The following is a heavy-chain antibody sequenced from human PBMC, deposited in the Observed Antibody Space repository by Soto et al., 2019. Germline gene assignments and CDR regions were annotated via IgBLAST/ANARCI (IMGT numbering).Heavy chain of an antibody. J-gene: IGHJ6*01. V-gene: IGHV3-21*01. CDR3: ARPPYDILTGRGMDV. Sequence: LCCAPSACTFSRYSMNWVRQAPGKGLEWVSSISSSSSYIYYADSVKCRFTISRDNAKNSLYLQMNSLRAEDTAVYYCARPPYDILTGRGMDVWGQGTTVTVSS. CDR1: ACTFSRYS. CDR2: ISSSSSYI. D-gene: IGHD3-9*01.